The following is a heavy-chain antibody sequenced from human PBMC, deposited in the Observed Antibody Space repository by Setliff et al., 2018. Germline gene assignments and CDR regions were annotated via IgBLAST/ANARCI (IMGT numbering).Heavy chain of an antibody. CDR2: INHRGTT. CDR3: ARSPSSGAYWNPRPFYSDY. V-gene: IGHV4-34*01. D-gene: IGHD1-26*01. J-gene: IGHJ4*02. CDR1: GGSFSGYY. Sequence: LSLTCAVYGGSFSGYYWNWIRQAPGKGLEWIGEINHRGTTTYNPSVKSRVTISLDTSKNHFSLKLDSVTAADTALYYCARSPSSGAYWNPRPFYSDYWARGTLVTVSS.